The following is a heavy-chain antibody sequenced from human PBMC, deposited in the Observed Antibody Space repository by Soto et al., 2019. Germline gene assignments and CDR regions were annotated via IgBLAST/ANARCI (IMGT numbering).Heavy chain of an antibody. CDR3: ARGSLYSSSSTYYYYGMDV. CDR2: IWYDGSNK. CDR1: GFTFSSYG. J-gene: IGHJ6*02. V-gene: IGHV3-33*01. Sequence: GGSLRLSCAASGFTFSSYGMHWVRQAPGKGLEWVAVIWYDGSNKYYADSVKGRFTISRDNSKNTLYLQMNSLRAEDTAVYYCARGSLYSSSSTYYYYGMDVWGQGTTVTVSS. D-gene: IGHD6-6*01.